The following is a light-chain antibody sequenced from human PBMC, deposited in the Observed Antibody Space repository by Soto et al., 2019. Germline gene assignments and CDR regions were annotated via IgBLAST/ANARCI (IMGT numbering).Light chain of an antibody. CDR1: SSDIGRYSY. J-gene: IGLJ1*01. V-gene: IGLV2-14*01. Sequence: SALTQPASVSGSPGQSITISCTGTSSDIGRYSYVSWFQQHPGKVPKLVIFEVNYRPSGXSDRLSGSKSGNTASLTITGLQAEDEADYYCVSHISVAYRSIYVFGTGNQVTVL. CDR3: VSHISVAYRSIYV. CDR2: EVN.